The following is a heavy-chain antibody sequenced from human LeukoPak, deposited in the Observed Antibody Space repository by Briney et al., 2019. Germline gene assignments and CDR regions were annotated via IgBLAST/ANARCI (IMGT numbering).Heavy chain of an antibody. CDR3: AREEHDILTGYTSYYYMDV. D-gene: IGHD3-9*01. J-gene: IGHJ6*03. CDR1: GYTFTGYY. V-gene: IGHV1-2*02. Sequence: GASVKVSCKASGYTFTGYYMHWVREAPGQGLEWMVWINPNSGGTNYAQKFQGRVTMTTDTSISTAYMEMSRLRSDDTAVYCCAREEHDILTGYTSYYYMDVWGKGTTVTVSS. CDR2: INPNSGGT.